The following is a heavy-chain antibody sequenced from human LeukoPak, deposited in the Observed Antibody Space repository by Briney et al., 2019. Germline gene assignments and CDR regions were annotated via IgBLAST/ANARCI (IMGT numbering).Heavy chain of an antibody. CDR3: ARSMGDVRWGFGEVGFDP. CDR2: IFYSGST. CDR1: GGSISSSSYY. D-gene: IGHD3-10*01. Sequence: SSETLSLICIVSGGSISSSSYYWGWIRQPPGKGLEWIGSIFYSGSTYYNPSLKSRVTISVDTSKNQFSLKLSSVTAADTAVYYCARSMGDVRWGFGEVGFDPWGQGTLVTASS. V-gene: IGHV4-39*07. J-gene: IGHJ5*02.